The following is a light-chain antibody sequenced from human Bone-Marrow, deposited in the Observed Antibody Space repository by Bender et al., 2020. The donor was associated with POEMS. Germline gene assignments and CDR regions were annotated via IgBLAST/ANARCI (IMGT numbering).Light chain of an antibody. CDR1: ALPKQY. V-gene: IGLV3-25*03. J-gene: IGLJ2*01. CDR3: QSTGSGGASVV. Sequence: SYELTQPPSMSVSPGQTARITCSGDALPKQYAHWYQQKRGQAPVLIIYKDYERPSGIPERFSGSRSGTTRTLTVTAAQADDEADYYCQSTGSGGASVVFGGGTKLTVL. CDR2: KDY.